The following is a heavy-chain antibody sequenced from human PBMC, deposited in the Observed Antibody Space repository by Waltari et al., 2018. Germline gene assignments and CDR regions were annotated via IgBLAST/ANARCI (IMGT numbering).Heavy chain of an antibody. V-gene: IGHV3-11*04. D-gene: IGHD6-13*01. CDR1: GFTFSDYY. CDR2: ISSSGSTI. J-gene: IGHJ4*02. Sequence: CAASGFTFSDYYMSWIRKAPGKGLEWVSYISSSGSTIYYADSVKGRFTISRDNAKNSLYLQMNSLRAEDTAVYYCARDLRQLVKGGYFDYWGQGTLVTVSS. CDR3: ARDLRQLVKGGYFDY.